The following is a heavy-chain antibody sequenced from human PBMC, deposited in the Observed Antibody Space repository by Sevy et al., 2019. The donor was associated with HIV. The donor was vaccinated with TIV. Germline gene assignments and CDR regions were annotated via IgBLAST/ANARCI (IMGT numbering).Heavy chain of an antibody. J-gene: IGHJ5*02. V-gene: IGHV4-39*01. CDR3: ARQEYSSSPFDP. D-gene: IGHD6-13*01. CDR1: GGSVRSSSYY. CDR2: IYYTGTT. Sequence: SETLSLTCTVSGGSVRSSSYYWAWIRQPPVKGLECIGTIYYTGTTCYIPSLKSRLTISVDKSKNQLSLKLSSVTAADTATYYCARQEYSSSPFDPWGQGALVTVSS.